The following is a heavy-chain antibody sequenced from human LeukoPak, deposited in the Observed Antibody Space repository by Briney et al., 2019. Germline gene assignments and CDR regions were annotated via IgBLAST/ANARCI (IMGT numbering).Heavy chain of an antibody. Sequence: GGSLRLSCAASGFTFSDHYMDWVRQAPGKGLEWVGRTRNKANSYTTEYAASVKGRFTISRDDSKNSLYLQMNSLKTEDTAVYYCARVAGLSTFDYWGQGTLVTVSS. CDR2: TRNKANSYTT. CDR1: GFTFSDHY. V-gene: IGHV3-72*01. J-gene: IGHJ4*02. CDR3: ARVAGLSTFDY. D-gene: IGHD5/OR15-5a*01.